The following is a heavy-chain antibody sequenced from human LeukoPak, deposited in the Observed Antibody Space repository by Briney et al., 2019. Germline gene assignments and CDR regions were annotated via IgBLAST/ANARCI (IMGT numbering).Heavy chain of an antibody. CDR3: ARQRNYYDSSGPLGY. J-gene: IGHJ4*02. CDR2: IYPGDSDT. CDR1: GYSFTSYW. D-gene: IGHD3-22*01. V-gene: IGHV5-51*01. Sequence: GESVKISCKGSGYSFTSYWIGWVRQMPGKGLEWMGIIYPGDSDTRYSPSFQGQVTISADKSISTACLQWSSLKASDTAMYYCARQRNYYDSSGPLGYWGQGTLVTVSS.